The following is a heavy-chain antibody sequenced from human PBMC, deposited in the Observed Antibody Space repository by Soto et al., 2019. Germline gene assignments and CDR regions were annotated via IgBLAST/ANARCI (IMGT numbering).Heavy chain of an antibody. CDR3: AREGYCGGDRCSYCGMDV. CDR1: RFTFSSYG. Sequence: QVQLVESGGGVVQPGRSLRLSCATSRFTFSSYGMHWVRQAPGKGLEWVATIWYDGSNKYYSDSVKGRFTISRDNSKNTLWLQMNSMRVEDTAVYYCAREGYCGGDRCSYCGMDVWGQGTTGTVSS. V-gene: IGHV3-33*01. D-gene: IGHD2-15*01. CDR2: IWYDGSNK. J-gene: IGHJ6*02.